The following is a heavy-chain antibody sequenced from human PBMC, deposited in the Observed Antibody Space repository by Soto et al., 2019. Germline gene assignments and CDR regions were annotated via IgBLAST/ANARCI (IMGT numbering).Heavy chain of an antibody. D-gene: IGHD2-15*01. CDR1: GGSISSGGYS. CDR3: ARGEGYCSGGSCDLYYYYYGMDV. J-gene: IGHJ6*02. V-gene: IGHV4-30-2*01. CDR2: IYHSGST. Sequence: SETLSLTCAVSGGSISSGGYSWSWIRRPPGKGLEWIGYIYHSGSTYYNPSLKSRVTISVDRSKNQFSLKLRSVTAADTAVYYCARGEGYCSGGSCDLYYYYYGMDVWRQGTTVTVSS.